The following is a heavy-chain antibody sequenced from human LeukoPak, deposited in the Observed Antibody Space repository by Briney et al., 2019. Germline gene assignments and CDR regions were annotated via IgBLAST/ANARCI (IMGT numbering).Heavy chain of an antibody. Sequence: GGSLRLSCAASGFTFSKDDFHWVPQAPGKGLEWVAAIGVTGDTYYADSVKGRFTISRDNSKNSMYLQLNSLRAEDTALYYCAKNGHYDFWSGYYRTHYYYMDVWGKGTTVTVCS. D-gene: IGHD3-3*01. J-gene: IGHJ6*03. CDR1: GFTFSKDD. CDR2: IGVTGDT. CDR3: AKNGHYDFWSGYYRTHYYYMDV. V-gene: IGHV3-13*01.